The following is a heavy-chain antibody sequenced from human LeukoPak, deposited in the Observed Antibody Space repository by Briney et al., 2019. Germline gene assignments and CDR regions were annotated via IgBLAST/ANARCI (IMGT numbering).Heavy chain of an antibody. CDR2: INHSGST. Sequence: PSETLSLTCAVYGGSFSGYYWSWIRQPPGKGLEWIGEINHSGSTNYNPSLKSRVTISADTSKNQFSLKLSSVTAADTAVYYCARVERPHIVVVPAAKCYFDYWGQGTLVTVSS. J-gene: IGHJ4*02. D-gene: IGHD2-2*01. CDR1: GGSFSGYY. CDR3: ARVERPHIVVVPAAKCYFDY. V-gene: IGHV4-34*01.